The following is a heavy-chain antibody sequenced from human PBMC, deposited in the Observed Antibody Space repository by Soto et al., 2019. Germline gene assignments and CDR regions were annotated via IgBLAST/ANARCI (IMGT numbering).Heavy chain of an antibody. Sequence: QVQLVQSGAEVKKPGASVKVSCKASGYTFTSYGISWVRQAPGQGLEWMGWISAYNGNTNYAQKLQGRVTMTTDTSTSTAYMELRSLRSDDTAVYYCARDPRMWVIKGEGDWFDPWGQGTLVTVSS. CDR2: ISAYNGNT. D-gene: IGHD3-22*01. CDR1: GYTFTSYG. J-gene: IGHJ5*02. V-gene: IGHV1-18*01. CDR3: ARDPRMWVIKGEGDWFDP.